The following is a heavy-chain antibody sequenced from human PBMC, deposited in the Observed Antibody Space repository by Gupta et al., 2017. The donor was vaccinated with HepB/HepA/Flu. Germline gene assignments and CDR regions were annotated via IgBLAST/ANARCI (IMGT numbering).Heavy chain of an antibody. D-gene: IGHD3-10*01. Sequence: QLQLQESGPGLVKPSETLSLTCTVSGGSISSSSFYWGWIRQPPGGGLEWIAIIYKSGKTYYNPSLKSRVTASVDTSKNQFSLKLSSVTDXDTAVYYCARRDGFSASSFDVWGQGTRVTVSS. CDR1: GGSISSSSFY. V-gene: IGHV4-39*01. J-gene: IGHJ3*01. CDR3: ARRDGFSASSFDV. CDR2: IYKSGKT.